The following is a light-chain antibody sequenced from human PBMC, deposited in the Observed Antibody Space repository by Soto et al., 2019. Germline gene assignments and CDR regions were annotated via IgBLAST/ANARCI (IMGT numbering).Light chain of an antibody. J-gene: IGLJ1*01. CDR1: NTDVGAFNS. Sequence: QSALTQPASVSGSPGQSITISCTGSNTDVGAFNSVSWYQQVPGKVPKLLIYGVTDRPSGISHRFSGSKSGYTASLTISGLRAEDEADYYCSSYTTTSTKVFGSGTQVTVL. CDR3: SSYTTTSTKV. CDR2: GVT. V-gene: IGLV2-14*01.